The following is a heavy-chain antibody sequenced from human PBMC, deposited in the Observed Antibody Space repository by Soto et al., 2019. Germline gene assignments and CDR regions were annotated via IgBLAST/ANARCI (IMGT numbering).Heavy chain of an antibody. CDR1: GGSISSGGYY. CDR3: ARGRIEGFAFGSLDY. V-gene: IGHV4-31*03. J-gene: IGHJ4*02. Sequence: QVQLQESGPGLVKPSQTLSLTCTVSGGSISSGGYYWSWIRQHPGKGLEWIGYIYYSGGTYYNPSLKSRVTISVDTSKNQFSLKLSSVTAADTAVYYCARGRIEGFAFGSLDYWGQGTLVTVSS. CDR2: IYYSGGT. D-gene: IGHD3-3*01.